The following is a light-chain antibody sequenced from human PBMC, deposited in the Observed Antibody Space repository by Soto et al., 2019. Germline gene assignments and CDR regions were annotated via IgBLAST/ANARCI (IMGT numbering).Light chain of an antibody. Sequence: DIQMTQSPSSLSASVGDRVTITCQASQDISSYFNWYQQKPGKVPKLLIYDASLLETGVPSRFSGSGSGTDFTFTISSLQPEDIAIYYCQQYDNFPITFGQRTRLEIK. CDR1: QDISSY. CDR3: QQYDNFPIT. J-gene: IGKJ5*01. V-gene: IGKV1-33*01. CDR2: DAS.